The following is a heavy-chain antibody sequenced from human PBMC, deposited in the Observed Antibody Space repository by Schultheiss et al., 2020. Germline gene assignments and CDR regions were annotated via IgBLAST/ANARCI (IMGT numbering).Heavy chain of an antibody. CDR2: IYYSGRT. CDR1: GGSISSGGSY. D-gene: IGHD6-25*01. V-gene: IGHV4-31*03. CDR3: ARATDRAEQRLDC. Sequence: SQTLSLTCTVSGGSISSGGSYWTWIRQYPGKGLEWIGCIYYSGRTFYSPTLKSRVVISLDTSENHFSLKLNSVTAADTAVYCCARATDRAEQRLDCWGQGTLVTVSS. J-gene: IGHJ4*02.